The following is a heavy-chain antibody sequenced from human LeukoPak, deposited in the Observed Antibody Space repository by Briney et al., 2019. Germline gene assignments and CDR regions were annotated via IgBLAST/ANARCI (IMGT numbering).Heavy chain of an antibody. CDR1: GGSISSYY. CDR2: IYTSGST. CDR3: ARNSGSYPGYWYFDL. D-gene: IGHD1-26*01. V-gene: IGHV4-4*09. J-gene: IGHJ2*01. Sequence: SETLSLTCTVSGGSISSYYWSWIRQPPGKGLEWIGYIYTSGSTNYNPSLKSRVTISVDTSKNQFSLKLSSVTAADTAVYYCARNSGSYPGYWYFDLWGRGTLVTVSS.